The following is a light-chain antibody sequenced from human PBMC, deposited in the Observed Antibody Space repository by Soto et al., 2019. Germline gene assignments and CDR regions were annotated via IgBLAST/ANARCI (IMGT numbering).Light chain of an antibody. V-gene: IGKV1-39*01. CDR1: QSIGTY. CDR2: GAI. Sequence: DIQRTQSPSSLSASVGDRVTITCRASQSIGTYLNWYQQTPGKAPKLLICGAISLERGVPSRFSGSGSGTDFTLTISSLQPEDFATYYGQQTYAIPTITFAQGTRLEIK. CDR3: QQTYAIPTIT. J-gene: IGKJ5*01.